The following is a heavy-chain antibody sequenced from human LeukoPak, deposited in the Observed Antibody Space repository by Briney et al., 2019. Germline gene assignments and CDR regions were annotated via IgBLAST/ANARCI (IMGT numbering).Heavy chain of an antibody. V-gene: IGHV5-51*01. D-gene: IGHD6-19*01. J-gene: IGHJ4*02. CDR1: GYSFYSFW. CDR3: AKQAGYSTGYYDAVDS. Sequence: GESLQISCQGFGYSFYSFWIGWVRPMPGKGLEWMGLIYPGDSDARYRPSFQGQVTISADKSISTAYLQWSSLKASDTAMYYCAKQAGYSTGYYDAVDSWGQGTLVTVSS. CDR2: IYPGDSDA.